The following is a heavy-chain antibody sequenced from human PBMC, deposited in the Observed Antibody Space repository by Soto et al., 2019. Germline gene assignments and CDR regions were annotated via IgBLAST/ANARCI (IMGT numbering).Heavy chain of an antibody. V-gene: IGHV1-18*04. D-gene: IGHD3-9*01. CDR1: GYTFTSYG. J-gene: IGHJ4*02. CDR2: ISAYNGNT. CDR3: ARDGRGYSDILTGYYRTFDY. Sequence: ASVKVSCKASGYTFTSYGISWVRQAPGQGLEWMGWISAYNGNTNYAQKLQGRVTMTTDTSTSTAYMELRSLRSDDTAVYYCARDGRGYSDILTGYYRTFDYWGQGTLVTVSS.